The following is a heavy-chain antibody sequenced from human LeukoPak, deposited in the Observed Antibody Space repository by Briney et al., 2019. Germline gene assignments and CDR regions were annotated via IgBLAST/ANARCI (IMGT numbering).Heavy chain of an antibody. Sequence: SETLSLTCTVSGGSISSSSYYWGWIRQPPGKGLEWIGSLYYSGSTYYNPSLKSRVTISVDTSKNQFSLKLSSVTAADTAVYYCERGASGYDAPGDWFDPWAQGTLVTVSS. V-gene: IGHV4-39*01. CDR1: GGSISSSSYY. CDR2: LYYSGST. CDR3: ERGASGYDAPGDWFDP. J-gene: IGHJ5*02. D-gene: IGHD5-12*01.